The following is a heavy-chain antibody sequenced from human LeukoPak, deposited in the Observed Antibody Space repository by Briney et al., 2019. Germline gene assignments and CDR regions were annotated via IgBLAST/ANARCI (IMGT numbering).Heavy chain of an antibody. CDR2: FYLGDGAQ. CDR1: GYTLTELS. J-gene: IGHJ4*02. Sequence: ASVKVSCKVSGYTLTELSMHWVRQAPGKGLEWMGGFYLGDGAQIYAQKFQGTVTITEDTSTDTAYMELSSLRSEYTAVYYCASEPMPAAYFDYGGQGTLVTVSS. V-gene: IGHV1-24*01. CDR3: ASEPMPAAYFDY. D-gene: IGHD2-2*01.